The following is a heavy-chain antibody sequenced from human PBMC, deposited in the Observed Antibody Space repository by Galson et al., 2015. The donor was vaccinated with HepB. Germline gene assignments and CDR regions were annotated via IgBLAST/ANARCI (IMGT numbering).Heavy chain of an antibody. CDR2: ISGSGGST. CDR1: GFTFSSYA. D-gene: IGHD3-22*01. V-gene: IGHV3-23*01. Sequence: SLRLSCAASGFTFSSYAMSWVRQAPGKGLEWVSAISGSGGSTYYADSVKGRFTISRDNSKNTLYLQMNSLRAEDTAVYYCAKLGLYYYDSSVSYWGQGTLVTVSS. J-gene: IGHJ4*02. CDR3: AKLGLYYYDSSVSY.